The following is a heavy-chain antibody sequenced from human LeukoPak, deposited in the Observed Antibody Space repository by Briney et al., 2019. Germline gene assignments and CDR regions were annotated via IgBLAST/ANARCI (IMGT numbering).Heavy chain of an antibody. V-gene: IGHV1-8*01. Sequence: ASVKVSCKASGYTFTSYDINWVRQATGQGLEWMGWMNPNSGNTGYAQKFQGRVTMTRNTSISTAYMELSSLRSEDTAVYYCARKGITGNYYYYGIDVWGQGTTVTVSS. D-gene: IGHD1-20*01. J-gene: IGHJ6*02. CDR2: MNPNSGNT. CDR1: GYTFTSYD. CDR3: ARKGITGNYYYYGIDV.